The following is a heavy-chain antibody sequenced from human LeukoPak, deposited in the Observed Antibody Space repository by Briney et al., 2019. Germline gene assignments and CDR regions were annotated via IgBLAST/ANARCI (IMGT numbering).Heavy chain of an antibody. Sequence: ASVKVSCKASGYTFTGYYMHWVRQAPGQGLEWMGRINPNSGGTNYAQKFQGRVTMTRDTSISTAYMELSRLRSDDTAVYYCARVSLVGATEFDYWGQGTLVTVSS. J-gene: IGHJ4*02. CDR1: GYTFTGYY. CDR3: ARVSLVGATEFDY. V-gene: IGHV1-2*06. CDR2: INPNSGGT. D-gene: IGHD1-26*01.